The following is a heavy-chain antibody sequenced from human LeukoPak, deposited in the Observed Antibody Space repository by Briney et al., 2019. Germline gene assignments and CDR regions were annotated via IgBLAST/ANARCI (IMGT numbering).Heavy chain of an antibody. V-gene: IGHV3-30-3*01. CDR3: ARGLYSSNADP. J-gene: IGHJ5*02. CDR2: ISSDGSNK. Sequence: GGSLRLSCAASGFTFNSHAMHWVRQAPGKGLEWVAVISSDGSNKYYADSVKGRFTISRDNSKNTLYLQMSSLRAEDTAVYYCARGLYSSNADPWGQGTLVTVSS. D-gene: IGHD6-13*01. CDR1: GFTFNSHA.